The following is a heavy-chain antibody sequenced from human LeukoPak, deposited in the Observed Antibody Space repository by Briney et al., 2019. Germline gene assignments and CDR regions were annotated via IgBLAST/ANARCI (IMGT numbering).Heavy chain of an antibody. CDR2: IRYDGSNK. V-gene: IGHV3-30*02. CDR1: GFTFSSYG. Sequence: PGGSLRLSCAASGFTFSSYGMHWVCQAPGKGLEWVAFIRYDGSNKYYADSVKGRFTISRDNSRNTLYLQMNSLRAEDTAVYYCARDKRRAAPIDYWGQGTLVTVSS. J-gene: IGHJ4*02. CDR3: ARDKRRAAPIDY. D-gene: IGHD5-24*01.